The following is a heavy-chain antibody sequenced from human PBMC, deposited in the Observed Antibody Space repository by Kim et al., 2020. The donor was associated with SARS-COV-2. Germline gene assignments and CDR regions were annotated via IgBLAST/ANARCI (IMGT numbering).Heavy chain of an antibody. CDR2: FDPEDGET. V-gene: IGHV1-24*01. D-gene: IGHD6-19*01. J-gene: IGHJ3*02. Sequence: ASVKVSCKVSGYTLTELSMHWVRQAPGKGLEWMGGFDPEDGETIYAQKFQGRVTMTEDTSTDTAYMELSSLRSEDTAVYYCATVRLAVAADAFDIWGQGTMVTVSS. CDR1: GYTLTELS. CDR3: ATVRLAVAADAFDI.